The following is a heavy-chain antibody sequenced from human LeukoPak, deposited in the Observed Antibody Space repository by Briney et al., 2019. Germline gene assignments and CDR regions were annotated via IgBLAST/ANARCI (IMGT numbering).Heavy chain of an antibody. CDR1: GFTFSINA. CDR3: AKDRYGADY. CDR2: ISGSGGST. J-gene: IGHJ4*02. D-gene: IGHD4/OR15-4a*01. Sequence: PGGSLRHSCAASGFTFSINAMSWVRQAPGKGLEWVSGISGSGGSTYYADSVKGRFTISRDNSKNTLYLQMNSLRAEDTAVYYCAKDRYGADYWGQGTLVTVSS. V-gene: IGHV3-23*01.